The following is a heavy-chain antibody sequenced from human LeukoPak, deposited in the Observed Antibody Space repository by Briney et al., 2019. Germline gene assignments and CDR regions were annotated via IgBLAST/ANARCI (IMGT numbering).Heavy chain of an antibody. Sequence: ASVKVSCKVSGYTLTELSMHWVRQAPGKGLEWMGGFDPEDGETIYAQKFQGRVTMTEDTSTDTAYMELSSLRSEDTAVYYCATDPGGDGYNTFDYWGQGTPVTVSS. CDR3: ATDPGGDGYNTFDY. D-gene: IGHD5-24*01. J-gene: IGHJ4*02. V-gene: IGHV1-24*01. CDR1: GYTLTELS. CDR2: FDPEDGET.